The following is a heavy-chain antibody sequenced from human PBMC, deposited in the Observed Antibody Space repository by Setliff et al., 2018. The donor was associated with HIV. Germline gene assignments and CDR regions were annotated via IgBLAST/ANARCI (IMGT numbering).Heavy chain of an antibody. V-gene: IGHV1-69*05. CDR2: STPLLDTT. Sequence: SVKVSCKASGGTFSSYGITWVRQAPGQGLEWMGGSTPLLDTTNYAQKFQGRVTITTDESTNTVYMELSSLRSEDTAVYYCALPYCSGGNCWSSASLPAGWFDPWGQGTLVTVSS. J-gene: IGHJ5*02. D-gene: IGHD2-15*01. CDR3: ALPYCSGGNCWSSASLPAGWFDP. CDR1: GGTFSSYG.